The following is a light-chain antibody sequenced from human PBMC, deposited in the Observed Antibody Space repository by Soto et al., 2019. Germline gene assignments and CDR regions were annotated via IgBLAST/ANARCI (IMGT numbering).Light chain of an antibody. CDR1: QSIGNW. CDR3: QQYNSYSPRP. Sequence: DVQLTQAPSTLSASVGDRVTITCRASQSIGNWLAWYQQKPGKAPNLLIYDASTLENGVPSRFIDSASGTDFTLTISSLQPYNFATYYCQQYNSYSPRPCGQGPKVEFK. J-gene: IGKJ1*01. V-gene: IGKV1-5*01. CDR2: DAS.